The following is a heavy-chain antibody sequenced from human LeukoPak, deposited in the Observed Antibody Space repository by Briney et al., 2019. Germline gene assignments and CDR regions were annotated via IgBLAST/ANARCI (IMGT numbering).Heavy chain of an antibody. CDR1: GGSISSYY. CDR3: ARDDDTGGYYY. Sequence: ASETLSLTCPAPGGSISSYYWSWIRQPPGKGLEWIGYIYYSGSTNYNPSLKSRVTISVDTSKNRFSLKLSSVTAADTAVYYCARDDDTGGYYYWGQGTLVTVSS. V-gene: IGHV4-59*01. CDR2: IYYSGST. D-gene: IGHD3-22*01. J-gene: IGHJ4*02.